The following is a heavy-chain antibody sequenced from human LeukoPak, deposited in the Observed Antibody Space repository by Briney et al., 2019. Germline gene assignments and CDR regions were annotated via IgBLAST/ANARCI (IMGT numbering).Heavy chain of an antibody. V-gene: IGHV3-11*01. CDR1: GFTFSTYW. D-gene: IGHD5-24*01. Sequence: GGALRLSCAASGFTFSTYWMSWVRQAPGKGLEWVSYISSSGSTIYYADSVKGRFTISRDNAKNSLYLQMNSLRAEDTAVYYCARDRDGSGLFDYWGQGTLVTVSS. J-gene: IGHJ4*02. CDR3: ARDRDGSGLFDY. CDR2: ISSSGSTI.